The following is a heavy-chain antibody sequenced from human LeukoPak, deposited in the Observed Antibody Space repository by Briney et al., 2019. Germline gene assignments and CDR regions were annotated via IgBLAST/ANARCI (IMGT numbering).Heavy chain of an antibody. V-gene: IGHV3-53*01. Sequence: TGGSLRLSCAASGFTVSSNYKSWVRQAPGEGLECVSVIYSGGSTYYADSAKGRFTISRDNSKNTLYLQMNSLRAEDTAVYYCARVGIYYDSSGYYFDAFDIWGQGTMVTVSS. CDR3: ARVGIYYDSSGYYFDAFDI. CDR2: IYSGGST. D-gene: IGHD3-22*01. CDR1: GFTVSSNY. J-gene: IGHJ3*02.